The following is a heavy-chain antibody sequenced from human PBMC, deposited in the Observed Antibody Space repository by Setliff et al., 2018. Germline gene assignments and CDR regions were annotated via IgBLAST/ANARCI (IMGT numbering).Heavy chain of an antibody. CDR3: ARGCAAGACYSDYYYYMDV. D-gene: IGHD2-15*01. V-gene: IGHV4-59*01. CDR2: IKYDGTT. CDR1: SGSIINYY. Sequence: SETLSLTCTVSSGSIINYYWSWIRQPPGRPLEWIGYIKYDGTTDYNPSLDSRVTMSVDTSKNQFSLKLKSVTAADTAMYYCARGCAAGACYSDYYYYMDVWGKGTTGTVSS. J-gene: IGHJ6*03.